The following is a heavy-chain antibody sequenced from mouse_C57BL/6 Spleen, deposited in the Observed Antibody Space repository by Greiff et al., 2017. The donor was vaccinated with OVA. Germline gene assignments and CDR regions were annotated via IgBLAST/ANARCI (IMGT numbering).Heavy chain of an antibody. D-gene: IGHD1-1*01. V-gene: IGHV1-53*01. Sequence: QVQLQQPGTELVKPGASVKLSCKASGYTFTSYWMHWVKQRPGQGLEWIGNINPSNGGTNYNEKFKSKATLTVDKSSSTAYMQRSSLTSADSAVYYCARRDGSSYYFDYWGQGTTLTVSS. J-gene: IGHJ2*01. CDR2: INPSNGGT. CDR1: GYTFTSYW. CDR3: ARRDGSSYYFDY.